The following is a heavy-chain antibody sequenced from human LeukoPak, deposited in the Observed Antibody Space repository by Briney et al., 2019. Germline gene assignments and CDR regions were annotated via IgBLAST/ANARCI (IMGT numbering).Heavy chain of an antibody. D-gene: IGHD6-6*01. CDR3: ARGPNSNWSGLDF. J-gene: IGHJ4*02. V-gene: IGHV3-74*01. CDR2: ISPTGSTT. CDR1: GFSLSGHW. Sequence: PGGSLRLSCTASGFSLSGHWMHWARQLPGKGLVWVSRISPTGSTTSYADSVKGRFTVSRDNAKNILYLQVNNLRAEDTAVYYCARGPNSNWSGLDFWGQGTLLTVSS.